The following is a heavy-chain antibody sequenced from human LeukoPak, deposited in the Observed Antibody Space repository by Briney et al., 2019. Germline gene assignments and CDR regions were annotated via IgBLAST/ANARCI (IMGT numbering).Heavy chain of an antibody. D-gene: IGHD3-16*02. CDR3: AKDHESGYDYVWGSYRYSFAY. Sequence: GGSLRLSCAASKFTFSSYAMSWVRQAPGKGLDWVSTISGSGGSTYYADSVKGRFTISRDNSKNTLYLQMNSLRAEDTAVYYCAKDHESGYDYVWGSYRYSFAYWGQGTLVTVSS. CDR1: KFTFSSYA. J-gene: IGHJ4*02. V-gene: IGHV3-23*01. CDR2: ISGSGGST.